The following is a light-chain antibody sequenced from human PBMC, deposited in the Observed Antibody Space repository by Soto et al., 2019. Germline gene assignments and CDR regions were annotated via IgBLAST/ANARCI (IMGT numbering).Light chain of an antibody. J-gene: IGKJ1*01. Sequence: EIVMTQFPAALSVSPGERATLSCWASYTVSTNLSCYQQKPGHAPRLLIYDTSTRATGVPARFSGSWSGTEFTLTISNLHAEYSAFYHYQHYSYTSRTFGQGTKVDI. CDR2: DTS. CDR3: QHYSYTSRT. V-gene: IGKV3-15*01. CDR1: YTVSTN.